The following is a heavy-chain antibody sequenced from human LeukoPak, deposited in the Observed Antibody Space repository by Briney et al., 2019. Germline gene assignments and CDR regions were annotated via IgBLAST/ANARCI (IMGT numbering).Heavy chain of an antibody. CDR1: GFSSSDFY. Sequence: GGSLRLSCAASGFSSSDFYMSWIRQAPGMGLEWISYIGTRSNPIYYADSVKGRFTISRDDAKNSLYLQMNSLRDEDTAVYFCAREARGSGRDFDYWGQGILVTVSS. CDR2: IGTRSNPI. J-gene: IGHJ4*02. D-gene: IGHD1-26*01. CDR3: AREARGSGRDFDY. V-gene: IGHV3-11*01.